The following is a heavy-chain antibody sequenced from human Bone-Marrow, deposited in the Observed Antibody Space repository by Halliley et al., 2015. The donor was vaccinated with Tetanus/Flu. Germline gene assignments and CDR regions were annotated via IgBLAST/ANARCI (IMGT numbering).Heavy chain of an antibody. Sequence: CAASGFTFSDHYMDWVRQAPGKGLEWVGRIRNKANRYTTEYAAPVKGRFTISRDDSKNSLNLEMNTLKTEDTAVYYCARLGVYYYDSSGFGNDYWGRGILVTVSS. CDR1: GFTFSDHY. J-gene: IGHJ4*02. D-gene: IGHD3-22*01. CDR3: ARLGVYYYDSSGFGNDY. V-gene: IGHV3-72*01. CDR2: IRNKANRYTT.